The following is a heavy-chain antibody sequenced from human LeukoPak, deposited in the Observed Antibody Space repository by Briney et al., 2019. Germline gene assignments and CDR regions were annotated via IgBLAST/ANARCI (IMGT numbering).Heavy chain of an antibody. D-gene: IGHD3-22*01. CDR1: GYTFSGYY. CDR3: ARDGQINPYDSSGYLLVY. J-gene: IGHJ4*02. V-gene: IGHV1-2*02. Sequence: GASVKVSCKASGYTFSGYYIHWVRQAPGQGLEWMGWISPNSGGTNYAQRFQGRVIMTRDTSISTAYMELSRLRSDDTAVYYCARDGQINPYDSSGYLLVYWGQGALVIVSS. CDR2: ISPNSGGT.